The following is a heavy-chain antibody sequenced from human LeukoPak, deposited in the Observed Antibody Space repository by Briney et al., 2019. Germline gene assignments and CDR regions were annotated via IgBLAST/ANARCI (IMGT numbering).Heavy chain of an antibody. Sequence: GSLRLSCATSGFTFSGCAMTWIRQPPGKGLEWIGEINHSGSTNYNPSLKSRVTISVDTSKNQFSLKLSSVTAADTAVYYCARADGGNFDYWGQGTLVTVSS. V-gene: IGHV4-34*01. J-gene: IGHJ4*02. CDR2: INHSGST. D-gene: IGHD4-23*01. CDR3: ARADGGNFDY. CDR1: GFTFSGCA.